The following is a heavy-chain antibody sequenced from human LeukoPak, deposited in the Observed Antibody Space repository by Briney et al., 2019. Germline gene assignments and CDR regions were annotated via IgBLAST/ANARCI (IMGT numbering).Heavy chain of an antibody. CDR1: EYTFTSYY. J-gene: IGHJ4*02. CDR3: ARDDTMVRGKLDY. Sequence: ASVKVSCKASEYTFTSYYMHWVRQAPGQGLEWMGIINPSGGSTSYAQKFQGRVTMTRDTSTSTVHMELSSLRSEDTAVYYCARDDTMVRGKLDYWGQGTLVTVSS. D-gene: IGHD3-10*01. V-gene: IGHV1-46*01. CDR2: INPSGGST.